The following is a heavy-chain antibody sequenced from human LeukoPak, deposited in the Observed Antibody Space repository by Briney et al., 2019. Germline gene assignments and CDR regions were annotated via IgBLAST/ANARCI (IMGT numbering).Heavy chain of an antibody. V-gene: IGHV3-30-3*01. J-gene: IGHJ4*02. CDR1: GFTFSSYA. CDR2: ISYDGSNK. CDR3: ASQEQRLLDY. D-gene: IGHD6-25*01. Sequence: GRSLRLSCAASGFTFSSYAMHCVRQAPGKGLEWVAVISYDGSNKYYADSVKGRFTISRDNSKNTLYLQMNSLRAEDTAVYYCASQEQRLLDYWGQGTLVTVSS.